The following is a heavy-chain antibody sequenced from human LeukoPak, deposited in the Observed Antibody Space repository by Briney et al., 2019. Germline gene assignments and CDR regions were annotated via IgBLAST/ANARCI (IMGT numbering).Heavy chain of an antibody. CDR2: IKQDGSEK. J-gene: IGHJ4*02. D-gene: IGHD6-19*01. Sequence: GGSLRLSCAASGFSLSSYWMSWVRQAPGKGLEWVANIKQDGSEKYYVHSVKGRFTISRDNAKNSLYLQMNSLRAEDTAVYYCGRRPREIAVADYWGQGTLVTVSS. V-gene: IGHV3-7*01. CDR3: GRRPREIAVADY. CDR1: GFSLSSYW.